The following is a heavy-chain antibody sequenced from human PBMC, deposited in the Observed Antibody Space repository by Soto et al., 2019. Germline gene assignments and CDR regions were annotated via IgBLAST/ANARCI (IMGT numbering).Heavy chain of an antibody. CDR3: ARLQAAAGDNDLTFDY. J-gene: IGHJ4*02. Sequence: EVQLVQSGAEVKKPGESLRISCQGSGYSFTSYWISWVRQMPGKGLEWMGRIDPSDSYTNYSPSFQGNVTISADKSLSTAYLQRSSLKAPDTTMYYCARLQAAAGDNDLTFDYWGQGTLVTVSS. D-gene: IGHD6-13*01. CDR2: IDPSDSYT. CDR1: GYSFTSYW. V-gene: IGHV5-10-1*01.